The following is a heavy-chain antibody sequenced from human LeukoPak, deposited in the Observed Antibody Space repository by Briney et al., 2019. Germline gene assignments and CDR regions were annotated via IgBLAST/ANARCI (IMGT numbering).Heavy chain of an antibody. CDR1: GVSVSSYY. J-gene: IGHJ5*02. Sequence: SETLSLTCSVSGVSVSSYYWSWIRQPPGKGLEWIGYIYYSGSTNYNPSLKSRVTISVDTSKNQFSLKLSSVTAADTAVYYCAREADRWFDPWGQGTLVTVSS. CDR3: AREADRWFDP. V-gene: IGHV4-59*02. CDR2: IYYSGST.